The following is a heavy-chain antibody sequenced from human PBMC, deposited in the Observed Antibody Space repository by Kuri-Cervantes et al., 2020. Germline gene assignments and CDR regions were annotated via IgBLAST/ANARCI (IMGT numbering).Heavy chain of an antibody. CDR1: GFTFSSYG. V-gene: IGHV3-7*01. CDR2: IKQDGSEK. D-gene: IGHD4-17*01. CDR3: VRDLYGAGPF. J-gene: IGHJ4*02. Sequence: GESLKISCAASGFTFSSYGMHWVRQAPGKGLEWVANIKQDGSEKYYVDSVKGRFTISRDNAKNSLYLQMNSLGAEDTAVYYCVRDLYGAGPFWGQGTLVTVSS.